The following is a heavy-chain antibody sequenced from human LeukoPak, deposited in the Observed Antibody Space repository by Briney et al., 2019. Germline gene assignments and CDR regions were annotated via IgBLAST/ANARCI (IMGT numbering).Heavy chain of an antibody. CDR2: IIPIFGTA. CDR1: GGTFSSYA. J-gene: IGHJ6*03. D-gene: IGHD6-13*01. CDR3: ARDLKKQQLVRAYYYYYMDV. Sequence: SVKVSCKASGGTFSSYAISWVRQAPGQGLEWMGGIIPIFGTANYAQKFQGRVTITADESTSTAYMELSSLRSEDTAVYYCARDLKKQQLVRAYYYYYMDVWGKGTTVTVSS. V-gene: IGHV1-69*13.